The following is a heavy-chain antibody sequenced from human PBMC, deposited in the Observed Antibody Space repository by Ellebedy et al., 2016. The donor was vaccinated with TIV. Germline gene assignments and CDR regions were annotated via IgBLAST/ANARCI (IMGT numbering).Heavy chain of an antibody. V-gene: IGHV3-48*03. CDR3: AASLTH. CDR1: GFTFKTLE. J-gene: IGHJ4*02. CDR2: ISRDGSPT. D-gene: IGHD2-21*02. Sequence: GESLKISCAASGFTFKTLEMNWVRQAPGKGLEWISYISRDGSPTYYAESVKGRFIISRDNAKNSLFLQMNSLRAEDTALYYWAASLTHWGQGALVTVSS.